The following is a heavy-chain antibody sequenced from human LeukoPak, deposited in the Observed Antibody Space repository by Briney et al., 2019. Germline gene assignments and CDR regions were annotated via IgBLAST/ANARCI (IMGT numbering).Heavy chain of an antibody. V-gene: IGHV3-48*04. CDR3: ARDRYCSSSSCYAGFDY. D-gene: IGHD2-2*01. CDR1: GFTLSTYS. Sequence: GGSLRLSCATSGFTLSTYSMDWVRQAPGKGLEWVSYISSSNSLYYADSVKGRFTISRNNAKNSLFLQMNSLRAEDTAVYYCARDRYCSSSSCYAGFDYWGQGTLVTVSS. CDR2: ISSSNSL. J-gene: IGHJ4*02.